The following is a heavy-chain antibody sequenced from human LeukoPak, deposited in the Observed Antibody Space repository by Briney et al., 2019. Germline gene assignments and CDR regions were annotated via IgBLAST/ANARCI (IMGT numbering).Heavy chain of an antibody. CDR3: ARATGYYDFWSGYYSYFDY. CDR2: ISAYNGNT. Sequence: GASVKLSCKASGYTFTSYGISWVRQAPGQGFEWMGWISAYNGNTNYAQKLQGRVTMTTDTSTSTAYMELRSLRSDDTAVYYCARATGYYDFWSGYYSYFDYWGQGTLVTVSS. J-gene: IGHJ4*02. V-gene: IGHV1-18*01. D-gene: IGHD3-3*01. CDR1: GYTFTSYG.